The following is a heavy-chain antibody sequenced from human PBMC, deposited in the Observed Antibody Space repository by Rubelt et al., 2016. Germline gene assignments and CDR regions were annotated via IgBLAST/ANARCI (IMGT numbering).Heavy chain of an antibody. CDR3: ARVGYFGRGANY. V-gene: IGHV4-59*12. CDR1: GGSISSYY. CDR2: IYYSGST. D-gene: IGHD3-9*01. Sequence: QVQLQESGPGLVKPSETLSLTCTVSGGSISSYYWSWIRQPPGKGLEWIGYIYYSGSTNYNPSLKSRVTMSVDTSMKWFSLKRISVTAADTAMYYCARVGYFGRGANYWGQGTLVTVSS. J-gene: IGHJ4*02.